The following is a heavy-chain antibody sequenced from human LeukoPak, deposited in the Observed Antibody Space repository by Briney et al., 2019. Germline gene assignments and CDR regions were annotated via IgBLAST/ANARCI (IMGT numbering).Heavy chain of an antibody. D-gene: IGHD2-8*02. CDR3: ANHPPGPGYYYYCMDV. CDR2: IRYDGSNK. Sequence: PGGSLRLSCAASGFTFSSYGMHWVRQAPGKGLEWVAFIRYDGSNKYYADSVKGRFTISRDNSKNTLYMQMNSLRAEDTAVYYCANHPPGPGYYYYCMDVRGNGTTVTVSS. CDR1: GFTFSSYG. J-gene: IGHJ6*03. V-gene: IGHV3-30*02.